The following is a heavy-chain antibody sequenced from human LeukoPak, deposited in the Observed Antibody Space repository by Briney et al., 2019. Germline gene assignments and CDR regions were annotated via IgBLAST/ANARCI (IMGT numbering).Heavy chain of an antibody. CDR2: ISSSSSYI. CDR1: GFTFISYS. V-gene: IGHV3-21*04. D-gene: IGHD3-16*01. CDR3: AKEGGPMDGDY. Sequence: GGSLRLSCAASGFTFISYSMNWVRQAPGKGLEWVSSISSSSSYIYYADSVKGRFTISRDNSKNTLYLQMNSLRAEDTAVYYCAKEGGPMDGDYWGQGTLVTVSS. J-gene: IGHJ4*02.